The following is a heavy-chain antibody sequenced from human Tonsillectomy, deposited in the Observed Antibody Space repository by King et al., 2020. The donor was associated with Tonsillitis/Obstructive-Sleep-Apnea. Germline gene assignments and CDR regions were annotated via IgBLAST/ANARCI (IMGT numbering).Heavy chain of an antibody. Sequence: VQLVESGGGVVQPGRSLRLSCAASGFTFSSYAMHWVRQAPGKGLEWVAVISYDGSNKYYADSVKGRFTISRDNSKNTLYLQMNSLRAEDTAVYYCARDYYDFCSGYLGYYYYYYIDVWGKGTTVTVSS. CDR2: ISYDGSNK. D-gene: IGHD3-3*01. J-gene: IGHJ6*03. V-gene: IGHV3-30*04. CDR1: GFTFSSYA. CDR3: ARDYYDFCSGYLGYYYYYYIDV.